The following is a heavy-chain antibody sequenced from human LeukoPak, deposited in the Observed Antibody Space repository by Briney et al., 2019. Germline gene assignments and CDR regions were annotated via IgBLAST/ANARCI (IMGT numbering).Heavy chain of an antibody. Sequence: SETLSLTCTVSGYSISSGYYWGWIRQPPGKGLEWIGSIYHSGSTYYNPSLKSRVTISVDTSKNQFSLKLSSVTAADTAVYYCARDGYDFWSGYRPRYYFDYWGQGTLVTVSS. V-gene: IGHV4-38-2*02. D-gene: IGHD3-3*01. CDR2: IYHSGST. CDR1: GYSISSGYY. CDR3: ARDGYDFWSGYRPRYYFDY. J-gene: IGHJ4*02.